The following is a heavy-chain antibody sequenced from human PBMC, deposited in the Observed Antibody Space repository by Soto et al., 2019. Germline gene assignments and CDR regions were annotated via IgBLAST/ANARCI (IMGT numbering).Heavy chain of an antibody. D-gene: IGHD6-19*01. V-gene: IGHV6-1*01. CDR1: GDSVSSNSAA. CDR2: TYYRSRWYN. CDR3: ARGGFGVAVANFDY. Sequence: SQTLSLTCAISGDSVSSNSAAWNWIRQSPSRGLEWLGRTYYRSRWYNDYAVSVKSRMTVNPDTSRNQFSLQLNSVPPEDTAVYYCARGGFGVAVANFDYWGQGTLVTVSS. J-gene: IGHJ4*02.